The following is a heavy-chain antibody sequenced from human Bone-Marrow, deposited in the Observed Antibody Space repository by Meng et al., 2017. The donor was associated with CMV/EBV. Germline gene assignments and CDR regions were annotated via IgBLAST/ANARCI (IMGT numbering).Heavy chain of an antibody. CDR3: ARDLGITTDLFDY. CDR2: INWNGGST. V-gene: IGHV3-20*04. Sequence: GESLKISCAASGFTFDDYGMSWVRHAPGKGLEWVSGINWNGGSTGYADSVKGRFTISRDNAKNSLYLQMNSLRAEDTALYYCARDLGITTDLFDYWGQGTLVTVSS. J-gene: IGHJ4*02. D-gene: IGHD7-27*01. CDR1: GFTFDDYG.